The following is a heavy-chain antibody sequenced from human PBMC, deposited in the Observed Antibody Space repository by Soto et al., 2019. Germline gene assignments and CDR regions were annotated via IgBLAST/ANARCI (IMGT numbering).Heavy chain of an antibody. J-gene: IGHJ5*02. D-gene: IGHD2-15*01. CDR2: IYYSGST. V-gene: IGHV4-31*03. CDR3: ARVSIVVLVAATRFDP. Sequence: SETLSLTCTVSGGSISSGGYYWSWIRQHPGKGLEWIGYIYYSGSTYYKPSLKSRVTISVDTSKNQFSLKLNSVTAADTAVYYCARVSIVVLVAATRFDPWGQGTLVTVSS. CDR1: GGSISSGGYY.